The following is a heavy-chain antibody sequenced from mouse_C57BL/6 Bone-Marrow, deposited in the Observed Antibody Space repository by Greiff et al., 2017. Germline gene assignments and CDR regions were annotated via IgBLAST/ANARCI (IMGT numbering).Heavy chain of an antibody. CDR3: ARSTIVTVLPMDY. D-gene: IGHD2-5*01. CDR1: GYTFTSYG. CDR2: IYIGNGYT. J-gene: IGHJ4*01. Sequence: VQLKESGAELVRPGSSVKMSCKTSGYTFTSYGINWVKQRPGQGLEWIGYIYIGNGYTEYNEKFKGKATLTSDTSSSTAYMQLSSLTSEDSAIYFGARSTIVTVLPMDYWGQGTSVTVSS. V-gene: IGHV1-58*01.